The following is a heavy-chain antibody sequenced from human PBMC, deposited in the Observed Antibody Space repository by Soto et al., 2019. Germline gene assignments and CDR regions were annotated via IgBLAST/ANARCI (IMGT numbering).Heavy chain of an antibody. V-gene: IGHV6-1*01. CDR1: GDSVSSNSAA. Sequence: SQTLSLTFAMSGDSVSSNSAAWHWIRQSPSRGLEWLGRTYYRSKWYNDYALSVKSRITINPDTSKNHFSLQMNSVTPEDTAVYYCVREYYGMDVWGEGTTVTVSS. CDR2: TYYRSKWYN. J-gene: IGHJ6*04. CDR3: VREYYGMDV.